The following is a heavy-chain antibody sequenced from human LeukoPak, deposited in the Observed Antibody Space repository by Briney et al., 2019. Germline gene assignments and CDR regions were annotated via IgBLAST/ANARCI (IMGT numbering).Heavy chain of an antibody. D-gene: IGHD2-2*02. CDR1: GASITSYY. J-gene: IGHJ4*02. CDR2: IYYSGST. Sequence: SETLSLTCTVSGASITSYYWSWIRQPPGKGLEWIGHIYYSGSTNYNPSLKSRVTMSVDTSKNQFSLKLNSVTAADTAVYYCARSRPYCSSTSCYRYFDYWGQGTLVTVSS. CDR3: ARSRPYCSSTSCYRYFDY. V-gene: IGHV4-59*01.